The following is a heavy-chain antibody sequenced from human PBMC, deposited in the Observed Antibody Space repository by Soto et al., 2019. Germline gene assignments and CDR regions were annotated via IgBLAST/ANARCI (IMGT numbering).Heavy chain of an antibody. CDR3: ARGGAVVVVAATLDYYYYGMDV. CDR1: GDSVSSNSAA. J-gene: IGHJ6*02. D-gene: IGHD2-15*01. CDR2: TYYRSKWYN. V-gene: IGHV6-1*01. Sequence: SQTLSLTCAISGDSVSSNSAAWNWIRQSPSRGLEWLGRTYYRSKWYNDYAVSVKSRITINPDTSKNQFSLQLNSVTPEDTAVYYCARGGAVVVVAATLDYYYYGMDVWGQGTTVTVS.